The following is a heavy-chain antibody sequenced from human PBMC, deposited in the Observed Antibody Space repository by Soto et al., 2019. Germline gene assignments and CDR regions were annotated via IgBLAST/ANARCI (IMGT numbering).Heavy chain of an antibody. D-gene: IGHD3-3*01. CDR2: IYHSGST. CDR1: GGSISSSNW. J-gene: IGHJ6*02. V-gene: IGHV4-4*02. CDR3: ARDREFLEWLGPEGYYYYGMDV. Sequence: SLTCAVSGGSISSSNWWSWVRQPPGKGLEWIGEIYHSGSTNYNPSLKSQVTISVDKSKNQFSLKLSSVTAADTAVYYCARDREFLEWLGPEGYYYYGMDVWGQGTTVTVSS.